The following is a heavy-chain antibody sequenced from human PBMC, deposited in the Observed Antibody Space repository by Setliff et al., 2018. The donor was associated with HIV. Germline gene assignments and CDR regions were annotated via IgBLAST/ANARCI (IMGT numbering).Heavy chain of an antibody. CDR3: ARRVTGTTPRNAFDI. Sequence: TLSLTCTVSGGSISGYYWSWIRQPPGKGLEWIGYVYSSGSTNYNPSLKSRVTISVDTSKNQFSLKLSSVTAADTAVYYCARRVTGTTPRNAFDIWGQGTMVTVSS. J-gene: IGHJ3*02. D-gene: IGHD1-7*01. V-gene: IGHV4-59*08. CDR1: GGSISGYY. CDR2: VYSSGST.